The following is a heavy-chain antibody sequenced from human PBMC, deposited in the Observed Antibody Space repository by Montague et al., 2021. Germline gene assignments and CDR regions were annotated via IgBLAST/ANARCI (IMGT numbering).Heavy chain of an antibody. CDR1: GGSISAYY. J-gene: IGHJ3*02. V-gene: IGHV4-59*08. D-gene: IGHD6-13*01. CDR3: ARHGVSSWYRELDGFDI. Sequence: SETLSLTCTVSGGSISAYYWSWIRQHPGKGLEWIGYIYYIGSTNYNPSLKSRVTVSVDTSKNQFSLKLSSVTAADTAVYYCARHGVSSWYRELDGFDIWGQGTMVIVSS. CDR2: IYYIGST.